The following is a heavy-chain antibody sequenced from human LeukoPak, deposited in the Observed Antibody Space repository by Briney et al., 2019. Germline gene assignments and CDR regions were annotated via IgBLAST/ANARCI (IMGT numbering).Heavy chain of an antibody. V-gene: IGHV4-34*01. CDR1: GGSFSGYY. J-gene: IGHJ4*02. D-gene: IGHD6-13*01. Sequence: SETLSLTCAVYGGSFSGYYWSWIRQPPGKGLEWIGEINHSGSTNYNPSLKGRVTISVDTSKNQFSLKLSSVTAADTAVYYCARYSSSHKERGVDYWGQGTLVTVSS. CDR3: ARYSSSHKERGVDY. CDR2: INHSGST.